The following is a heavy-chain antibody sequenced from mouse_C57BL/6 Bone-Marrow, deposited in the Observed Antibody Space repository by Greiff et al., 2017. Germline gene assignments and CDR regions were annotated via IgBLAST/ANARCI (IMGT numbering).Heavy chain of an antibody. CDR3: ARRHGSSYGYAMDY. D-gene: IGHD1-1*01. Sequence: QVQLQQPGAELVKPGASVKLSCKASGYTFTSYGMHWVKQRPGRGLEWIGRIDPNSGGTKYNEKFKSKATLTVDKPSSTAYMQLSSLTSEDSAVYYCARRHGSSYGYAMDYWGQGTSVTVSS. CDR2: IDPNSGGT. CDR1: GYTFTSYG. V-gene: IGHV1-72*01. J-gene: IGHJ4*01.